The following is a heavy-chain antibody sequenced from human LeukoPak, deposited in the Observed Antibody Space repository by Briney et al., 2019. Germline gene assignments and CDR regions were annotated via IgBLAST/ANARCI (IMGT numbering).Heavy chain of an antibody. V-gene: IGHV3-53*01. CDR2: IYSGGST. J-gene: IGHJ4*02. CDR1: GFTVSSNY. Sequence: PGGSLRLSCAASGFTVSSNYMSWVRQAPGKGLEWVSVIYSGGSTYYADSVKGRFTISRDNSRDTLYLQMNSLRAEDTAVYYCARYEYGGIDYWGQGTLVTVSS. D-gene: IGHD4-23*01. CDR3: ARYEYGGIDY.